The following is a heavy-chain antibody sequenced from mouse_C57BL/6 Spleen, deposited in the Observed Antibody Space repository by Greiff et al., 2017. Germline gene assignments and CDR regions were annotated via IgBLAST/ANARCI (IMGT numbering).Heavy chain of an antibody. CDR1: GFTIKDDY. D-gene: IGHD1-1*02. Sequence: VQLQQSGAELVRPGASVKLSCTASGFTIKDDYMHWVKQRPEQGLEWIGWIDPENGDTEYATKFQGKATITADTSSNTAYLQLSSLTSEDTAVYYCTRGRNYAMDYWGQGTSVTVSS. V-gene: IGHV14-4*01. CDR3: TRGRNYAMDY. J-gene: IGHJ4*01. CDR2: IDPENGDT.